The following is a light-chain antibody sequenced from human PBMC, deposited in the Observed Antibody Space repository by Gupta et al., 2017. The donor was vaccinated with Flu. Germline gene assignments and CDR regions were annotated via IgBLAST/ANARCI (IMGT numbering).Light chain of an antibody. CDR1: SSDVGGYNY. V-gene: IGLV2-8*01. CDR3: SSYAGSNNLV. J-gene: IGLJ2*01. CDR2: EVS. Sequence: QSSLTQPPSASGSPGQSVTISCTGTSSDVGGYNYVSWYQQHPGKAPKLMIYEVSKRPSGVPDRFSGSKSGNTASLTVSGRQAEDEADYYCSSYAGSNNLVFGGATKLTGL.